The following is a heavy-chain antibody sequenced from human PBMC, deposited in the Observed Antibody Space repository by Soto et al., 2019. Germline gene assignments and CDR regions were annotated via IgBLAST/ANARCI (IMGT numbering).Heavy chain of an antibody. D-gene: IGHD4-17*01. J-gene: IGHJ4*02. V-gene: IGHV3-23*01. CDR2: ISGSGESK. CDR3: AKSRGDRWTTYYFES. CDR1: GFSFSIYS. Sequence: EMQLLESGGGLVQPGGSLKLSCAASGFSFSIYSMSWVRQPPGKGLEWVSGISGSGESKHYADSVRGRFAISRDNSRKTLYLQMNNMRAEDTAVYYCAKSRGDRWTTYYFESWGQGTLITVSS.